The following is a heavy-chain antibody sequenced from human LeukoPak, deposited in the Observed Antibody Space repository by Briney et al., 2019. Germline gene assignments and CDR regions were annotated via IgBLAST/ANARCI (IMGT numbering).Heavy chain of an antibody. V-gene: IGHV3-53*01. CDR3: ARDPDLYGGNPPGDY. D-gene: IGHD4-23*01. CDR2: IYSGGST. Sequence: GGSLRLSCVASGFTVSSNYMSWVRQAPGKGLEWVSVIYSGGSTYYADSVKGRFTISRDNSKNTLYLQMNSLRAEDTAVCYCARDPDLYGGNPPGDYWGQGTLVTVSS. J-gene: IGHJ4*02. CDR1: GFTVSSNY.